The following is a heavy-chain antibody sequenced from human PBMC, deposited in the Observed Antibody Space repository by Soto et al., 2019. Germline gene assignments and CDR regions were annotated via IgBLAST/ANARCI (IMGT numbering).Heavy chain of an antibody. D-gene: IGHD1-26*01. CDR2: IYHSGST. J-gene: IGHJ4*02. V-gene: IGHV4-4*02. CDR3: ARGGHSGSYYRFDY. CDR1: GGSITSSNW. Sequence: QVQLQQSGPGLVKPSGTLSLTCAVSGGSITSSNWWSWIRHPPGKGLEWIGEIYHSGSTNYNPSLKGRVTRSVDKSKNQFSLRLSSGTAADTAVYYCARGGHSGSYYRFDYWGQGTLYTVS.